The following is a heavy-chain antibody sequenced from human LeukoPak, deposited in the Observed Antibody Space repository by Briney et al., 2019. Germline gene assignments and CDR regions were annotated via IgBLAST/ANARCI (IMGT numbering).Heavy chain of an antibody. CDR2: IKQDGSEK. J-gene: IGHJ4*02. CDR3: ARVLRWLPLYYFDY. CDR1: GFTFSSYW. D-gene: IGHD5-24*01. V-gene: IGHV3-7*01. Sequence: QPGGSLRLSCAASGFTFSSYWMSWVRQAPGKGLEWVANIKQDGSEKYYVDSVKGRFTISRDNAKNSLYLQMNSLRAEDTAVYYCARVLRWLPLYYFDYWGQGTLVTVSS.